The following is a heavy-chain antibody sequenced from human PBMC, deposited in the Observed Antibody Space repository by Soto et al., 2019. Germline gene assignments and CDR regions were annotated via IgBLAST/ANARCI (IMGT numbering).Heavy chain of an antibody. J-gene: IGHJ4*02. V-gene: IGHV4-61*01. Sequence: QVQLQESGPGLVKPSETLSLTCTVSGGSVSSRSYYWSWIRQPPGRGLEWIGNIDDSGSTDYNPSLKSRVTISVDTSKNQFSLRLTSVTAADTAVYYCARDFDSWGQGILVTVSS. CDR3: ARDFDS. CDR1: GGSVSSRSYY. CDR2: IDDSGST.